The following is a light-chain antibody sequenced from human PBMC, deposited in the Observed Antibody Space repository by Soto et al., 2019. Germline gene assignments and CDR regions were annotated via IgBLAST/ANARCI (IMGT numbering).Light chain of an antibody. Sequence: EIVLTQSPGTLSLSPGERATLSCRASQSVSSSYLAWYQQKPGQAPRLLIYRTSNRATGIPDRFSGSGSGTDFTLTISRLEPEDVAVFYCQQYAESPITFGQGTRLEIK. CDR3: QQYAESPIT. J-gene: IGKJ5*01. CDR1: QSVSSSY. CDR2: RTS. V-gene: IGKV3-20*01.